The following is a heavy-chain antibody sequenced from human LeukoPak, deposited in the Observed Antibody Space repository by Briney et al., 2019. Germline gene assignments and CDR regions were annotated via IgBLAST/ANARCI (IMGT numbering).Heavy chain of an antibody. Sequence: PGGSLRLSCAASGFTFSSYAMSWVRQAPGKGLEWVSAISGSGGSTYYADSVKGRFTISRDNSKNTLYLQMNSLRAEDTAVYYCAKEGGEILCYSSSWYYFDYWGQGTLVTVSS. CDR1: GFTFSSYA. CDR3: AKEGGEILCYSSSWYYFDY. D-gene: IGHD6-13*01. J-gene: IGHJ4*02. V-gene: IGHV3-23*01. CDR2: ISGSGGST.